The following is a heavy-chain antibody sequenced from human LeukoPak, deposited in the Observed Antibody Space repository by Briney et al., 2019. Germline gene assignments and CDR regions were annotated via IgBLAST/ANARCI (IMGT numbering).Heavy chain of an antibody. J-gene: IGHJ4*02. CDR2: IYNSGTT. D-gene: IGHD1-26*01. V-gene: IGHV4-4*07. CDR1: GGSISSYY. Sequence: SETLSLTCTVSGGSISSYYWSWIRQPAGKGLEWIGRIYNSGTTNYNPSLKSRVTMSVDTSKNHLSLKLSSVTAADTAVYYCAREYSGSYWTGYYFDYWGQGTQVTVSS. CDR3: AREYSGSYWTGYYFDY.